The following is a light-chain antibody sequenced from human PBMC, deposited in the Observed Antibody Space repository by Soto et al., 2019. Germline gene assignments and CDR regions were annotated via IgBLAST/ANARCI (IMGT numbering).Light chain of an antibody. CDR1: QDINNR. Sequence: DIQMTQSPSSVSASVGERVTITCRASQDINNRLAWFQQRPGRAPKYLIQAASILQSGFPSRFSGSGSGTDFTLTINSLQPEDLATYYCLQVKSFPRTFGQGTKVELK. CDR3: LQVKSFPRT. J-gene: IGKJ1*01. V-gene: IGKV1-12*01. CDR2: AAS.